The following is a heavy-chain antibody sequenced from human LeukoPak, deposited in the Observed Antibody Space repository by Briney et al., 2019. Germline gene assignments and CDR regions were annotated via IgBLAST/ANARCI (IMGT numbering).Heavy chain of an antibody. CDR1: GFTFSSYW. D-gene: IGHD3-9*01. Sequence: GGSLRLSCAASGFTFSSYWMSWVRQAPGKGLEWVANIKQDGSEKYYVDSVKGRFTISRDNAKNSLYLQMNSLRAEDTAVYYCAPRNYDILTGYSSYGMDVWGKGTTVTVSS. CDR3: APRNYDILTGYSSYGMDV. V-gene: IGHV3-7*01. J-gene: IGHJ6*04. CDR2: IKQDGSEK.